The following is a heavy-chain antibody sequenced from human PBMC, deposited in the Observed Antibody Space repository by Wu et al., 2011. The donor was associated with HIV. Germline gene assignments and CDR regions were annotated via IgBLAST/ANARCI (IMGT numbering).Heavy chain of an antibody. CDR1: GYTFTSYY. J-gene: IGHJ6*02. CDR2: INPSGGST. V-gene: IGHV1-46*01. CDR3: ARDQHPGGYNLSPIEMVYYFYGMDV. Sequence: QVQLVQSGAEVKKPGASVKVSCKAAGYTFTSYYMHWVRQAPGQGLEWMGIINPSGGSTSYAQKFQGRVTMTRDTPTSTVYMELSSLRSEDTAVYYCARDQHPGGYNLSPIEMVYYFYGMDVWAKGPRSPSP. D-gene: IGHD5-24*01.